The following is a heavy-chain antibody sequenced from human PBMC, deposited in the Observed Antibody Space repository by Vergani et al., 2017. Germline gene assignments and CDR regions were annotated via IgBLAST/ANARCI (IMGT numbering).Heavy chain of an antibody. Sequence: QLQLQESGPGLVKPSETLSLTCTVSGGSISSSSYYWGWIRQPPGKGLEWIGSIYYSGSTYYNPSLKSRVTTSVDTSKNQFSLKLSSVTAADTAVYYCASQGRDYGDYVWFDPWGQGTLVTVSS. CDR3: ASQGRDYGDYVWFDP. D-gene: IGHD4-17*01. CDR1: GGSISSSSYY. J-gene: IGHJ5*02. CDR2: IYYSGST. V-gene: IGHV4-39*01.